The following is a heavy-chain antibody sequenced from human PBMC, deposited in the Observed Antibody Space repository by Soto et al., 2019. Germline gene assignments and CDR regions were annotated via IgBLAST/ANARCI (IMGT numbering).Heavy chain of an antibody. CDR1: GGTFSSYT. Sequence: QVQLVQSGPEVKKPGSSVRVSCTASGGTFSSYTINWVRQVPGQGPEWMGRSIPMLGMSNYAQKFQGRVMMIAGNTTNTVYMELSRLRSEDTAIYYCAINYGSGSEHFAYWGQGTLVTVSS. J-gene: IGHJ4*02. D-gene: IGHD3-10*01. CDR2: SIPMLGMS. CDR3: AINYGSGSEHFAY. V-gene: IGHV1-69*02.